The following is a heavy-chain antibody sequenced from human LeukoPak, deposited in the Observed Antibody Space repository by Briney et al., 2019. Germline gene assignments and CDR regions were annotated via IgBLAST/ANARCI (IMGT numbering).Heavy chain of an antibody. CDR1: GGSISSGSYY. Sequence: PSETLSLTCTVSGGSISSGSYYWSWIRQPAGKGPEWIGRIYTSGSTNYNPSLKSRVTISVDTSKNQFSLKLSSVTAADTAVYYCARATRNNYYYYYYMDVWGKGTTVTVSS. D-gene: IGHD1-14*01. V-gene: IGHV4-61*02. CDR3: ARATRNNYYYYYYMDV. J-gene: IGHJ6*03. CDR2: IYTSGST.